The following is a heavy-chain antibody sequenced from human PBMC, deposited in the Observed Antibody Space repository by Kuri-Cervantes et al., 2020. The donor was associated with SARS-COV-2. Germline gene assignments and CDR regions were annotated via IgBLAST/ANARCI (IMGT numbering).Heavy chain of an antibody. CDR1: GYTFTSYG. V-gene: IGHV1-18*01. D-gene: IGHD2-15*01. CDR3: ARDYCSGGSCRDFDY. CDR2: ISAYNGNT. Sequence: ASVKVSCKASGYTFTSYGISWVRQAPGQGLEWMGWISAYNGNTNYAQKLQGRVTMTTDTSTSTAYMELRGLRSDDTAVYYCARDYCSGGSCRDFDYWGQGTLVTVSS. J-gene: IGHJ4*02.